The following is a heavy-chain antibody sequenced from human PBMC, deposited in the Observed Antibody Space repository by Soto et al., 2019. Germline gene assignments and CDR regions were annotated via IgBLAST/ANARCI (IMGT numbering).Heavy chain of an antibody. V-gene: IGHV3-23*01. D-gene: IGHD1-26*01. CDR1: GFTFGSYG. Sequence: LRLSCAASGFTFGSYGMTWVRQAPGKGLECVSGITAATGTTYYADSVKGRFTISRDLSTNTLFLQMNSLRAADSAVYYCAKAKGRSNFYYSGLDVWGQGTTVTVSS. CDR3: AKAKGRSNFYYSGLDV. J-gene: IGHJ6*02. CDR2: ITAATGTT.